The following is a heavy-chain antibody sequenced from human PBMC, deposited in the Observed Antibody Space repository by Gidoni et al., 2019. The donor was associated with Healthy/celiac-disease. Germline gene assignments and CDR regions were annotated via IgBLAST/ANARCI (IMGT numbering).Heavy chain of an antibody. CDR2: IKQDGSEK. D-gene: IGHD5-18*01. V-gene: IGHV3-7*01. CDR1: GFTFSSYW. Sequence: EVQLVESGGGLVQPGGSLRLSCAASGFTFSSYWMSWVRQAPGKGLAWVANIKQDGSEKYYVDSVKGRFTISRDNAKNSLYLQMNSLRAEDTAVYYCARVGDTAMDAFDYWGQGTLVTVSS. CDR3: ARVGDTAMDAFDY. J-gene: IGHJ4*02.